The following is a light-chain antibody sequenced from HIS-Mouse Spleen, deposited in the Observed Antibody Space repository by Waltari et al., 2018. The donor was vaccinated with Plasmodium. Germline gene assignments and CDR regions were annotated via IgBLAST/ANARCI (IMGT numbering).Light chain of an antibody. CDR2: DVR. V-gene: IGLV2-11*01. CDR1: SSDVGGYNY. CDR3: CSYAGSYTYV. J-gene: IGLJ1*01. Sequence: QSALTQPRSVSGSPGQSVTISCTGTSSDVGGYNYVSWYQQHPGKAPKLMIYDVRKRPSGFPDRFSGSKSGNTASLTSSGLQAEDEADYYCCSYAGSYTYVFGTGTKVTVL.